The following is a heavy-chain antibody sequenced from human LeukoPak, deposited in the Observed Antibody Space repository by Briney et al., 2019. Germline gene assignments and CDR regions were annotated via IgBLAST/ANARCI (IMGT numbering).Heavy chain of an antibody. Sequence: QSGGSLRLSCAASGFTVSSNYMSWVRQAPGKGLEWVSAISGSGGSTYYADSVKGRFTISRDNSKNTLYLQMNSLRAEDTAVYYCAKGHTVTTVYYMDVWGKGTTVTVSS. CDR2: ISGSGGST. CDR1: GFTVSSNY. V-gene: IGHV3-23*01. D-gene: IGHD4-11*01. CDR3: AKGHTVTTVYYMDV. J-gene: IGHJ6*03.